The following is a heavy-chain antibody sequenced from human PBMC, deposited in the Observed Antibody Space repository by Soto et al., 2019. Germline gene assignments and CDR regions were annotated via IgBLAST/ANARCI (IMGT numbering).Heavy chain of an antibody. Sequence: QVQLQESGPGLVKPSQTMSLTCTVSGGSISSGGYYWSWIRQHPGKGLEWIGYIYYSGSTYYNPSLKSRVTISVDTSKNQFSLKLSSVTATDTAVYYCGFGRFPSPVFDIWGQGTMVTVSS. D-gene: IGHD3-10*01. J-gene: IGHJ3*02. CDR3: GFGRFPSPVFDI. V-gene: IGHV4-31*03. CDR1: GGSISSGGYY. CDR2: IYYSGST.